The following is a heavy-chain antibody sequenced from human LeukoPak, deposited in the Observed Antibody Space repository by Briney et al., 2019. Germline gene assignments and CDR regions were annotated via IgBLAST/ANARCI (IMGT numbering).Heavy chain of an antibody. CDR1: GGSIRSYY. J-gene: IGHJ3*02. Sequence: VKPSETLSLTCTVSGGSIRSYYWSWIRQPPGRGLEGFGYIYYSGSTNYNPSLKSRVTISVHTSTNQFSLKLSSVTAADTAVYYCARDKKDYYDSSGYYYFALDIWGEGTMVNVPS. CDR3: ARDKKDYYDSSGYYYFALDI. CDR2: IYYSGST. V-gene: IGHV4-59*01. D-gene: IGHD3-22*01.